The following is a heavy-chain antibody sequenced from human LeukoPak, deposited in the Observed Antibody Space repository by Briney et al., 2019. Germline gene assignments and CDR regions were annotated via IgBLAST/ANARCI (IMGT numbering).Heavy chain of an antibody. V-gene: IGHV4-59*01. CDR2: IHYSGSA. CDR3: ARDWRGGPTAFDI. J-gene: IGHJ3*02. Sequence: SETLSLTCTVSNGPINTFQWSWIRQPPGKGLEWIGNIHYSGSANYNPSLKSRVIISVDTSKNQFSLKLSPVTAADTAVYYCARDWRGGPTAFDIWGQGTMVTVSS. D-gene: IGHD3-10*01. CDR1: NGPINTFQ.